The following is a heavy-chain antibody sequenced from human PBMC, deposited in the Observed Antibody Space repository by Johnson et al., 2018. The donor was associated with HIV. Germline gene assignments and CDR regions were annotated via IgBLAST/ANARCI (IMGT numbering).Heavy chain of an antibody. Sequence: VQLVESGGDLVQPGGSLRLSCVASTFTFRNYWMRWVRQAPGKGLEWVGNIQEDGSQIHYMDSVKGRFTISRDNAENSLYLQMTSLRGEDTAVYYCARERSRGGYSGYDYGAFDIWGQGTMVTVSS. CDR2: IQEDGSQI. D-gene: IGHD5-12*01. CDR3: ARERSRGGYSGYDYGAFDI. CDR1: TFTFRNYW. J-gene: IGHJ3*02. V-gene: IGHV3-7*01.